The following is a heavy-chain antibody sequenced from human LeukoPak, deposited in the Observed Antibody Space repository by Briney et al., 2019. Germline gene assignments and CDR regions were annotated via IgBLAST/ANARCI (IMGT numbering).Heavy chain of an antibody. CDR3: ARVVGATNNWFDP. CDR2: INPNSGGT. Sequence: ASVKVSFKPSGYTFTHYYMHWVRQAPGQGLEWMGWINPNSGGTNYAQKFQGRVTMTRDTSISTAYMELSRLRSDDTAVYYCARVVGATNNWFDPWGQGTLVTVSS. V-gene: IGHV1-2*02. J-gene: IGHJ5*02. D-gene: IGHD1-26*01. CDR1: GYTFTHYY.